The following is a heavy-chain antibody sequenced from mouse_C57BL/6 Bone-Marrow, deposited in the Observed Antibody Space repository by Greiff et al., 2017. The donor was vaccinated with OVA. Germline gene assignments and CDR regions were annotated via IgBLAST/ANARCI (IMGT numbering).Heavy chain of an antibody. V-gene: IGHV5-6*02. J-gene: IGHJ2*01. CDR1: GFTFSSYG. CDR2: ISSGGSYT. Sequence: EVMLVESGGDLVKPGGSLKLSCAASGFTFSSYGMSWVRQTPDKRLEWVATISSGGSYTYYPDSVKGRFTISRDNAKNTLYLQMSSLKSEDTAMYYCARQDSWGQGTTLTVSS. CDR3: ARQDS.